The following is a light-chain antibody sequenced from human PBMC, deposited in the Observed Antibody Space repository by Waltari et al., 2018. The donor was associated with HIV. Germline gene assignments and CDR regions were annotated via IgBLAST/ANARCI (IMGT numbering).Light chain of an antibody. CDR3: SSYTSSSTWV. V-gene: IGLV2-18*02. J-gene: IGLJ3*02. Sequence: QSALTQPPSVSGSPGQSVTISCTGTSSDVGSYNRFSWYQQPPGTAPKLMIYEVSNRPAGAPDRFSGSKSGNTASLTISGLQAEDEADYYCSSYTSSSTWVFGGGTKLTVL. CDR2: EVS. CDR1: SSDVGSYNR.